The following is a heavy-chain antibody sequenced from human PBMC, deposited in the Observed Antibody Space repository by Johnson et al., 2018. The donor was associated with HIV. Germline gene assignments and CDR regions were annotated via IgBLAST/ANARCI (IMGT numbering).Heavy chain of an antibody. CDR3: ARDRRYYGSGSYGDALDI. V-gene: IGHV3-23*04. D-gene: IGHD3-10*01. J-gene: IGHJ3*02. CDR2: TPGGDGGT. Sequence: AQLVESGGGLVKPGGSLRVSCAASGFKYAASGLAFSNYAVKWVSHTPGGDGGTSFADSVRGRFTISRDNAKNSLYLQMNSLRAEDTALYYCARDRRYYGSGSYGDALDIWGQGTMVTVSS. CDR1: GFKYAA.